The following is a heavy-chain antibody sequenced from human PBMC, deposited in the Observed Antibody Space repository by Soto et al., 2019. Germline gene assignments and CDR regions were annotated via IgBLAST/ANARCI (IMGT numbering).Heavy chain of an antibody. V-gene: IGHV3-21*01. Sequence: RGSRSLSGAAGRFNYSMYRLNWDRQAPGKWLEWVASISRSRHYICQADSMRGRFTISRDNAKSSLYLQIHSLRAEDTAVYSCAREVDTSMGNEAIDIWGQGTMVTVSS. CDR3: AREVDTSMGNEAIDI. D-gene: IGHD5-18*01. CDR2: ISRSRHYI. CDR1: RFNYSMYR. J-gene: IGHJ3*02.